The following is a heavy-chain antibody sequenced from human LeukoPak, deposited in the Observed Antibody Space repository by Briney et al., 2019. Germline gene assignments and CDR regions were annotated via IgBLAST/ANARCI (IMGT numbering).Heavy chain of an antibody. Sequence: PSQTLSLTCTVSGGSISSGSYCWRWIRQPAGKGLECIGHICTSGSTNYNPSLKSRVTISVDTSKNQFSLKLSSVTAADTAVYYCARGTRSGWYSNWFDPWGQGTLVTVSS. V-gene: IGHV4-61*09. J-gene: IGHJ5*02. CDR1: GGSISSGSYC. CDR2: ICTSGST. CDR3: ARGTRSGWYSNWFDP. D-gene: IGHD6-19*01.